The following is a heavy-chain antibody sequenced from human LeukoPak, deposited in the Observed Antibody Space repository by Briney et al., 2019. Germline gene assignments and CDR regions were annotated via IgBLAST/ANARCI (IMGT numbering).Heavy chain of an antibody. J-gene: IGHJ4*02. V-gene: IGHV1-8*01. CDR1: GYTFTSYD. Sequence: VASAKVSCKASGYTFTSYDFNWVRQATGQRPEWMGWMSPNSGDTGYAQKFQDRVTMTRNTSISTAYMELSSLRSDDTAVYYCARGPPNWGYDYWGPGTLVTVSS. CDR3: ARGPPNWGYDY. D-gene: IGHD7-27*01. CDR2: MSPNSGDT.